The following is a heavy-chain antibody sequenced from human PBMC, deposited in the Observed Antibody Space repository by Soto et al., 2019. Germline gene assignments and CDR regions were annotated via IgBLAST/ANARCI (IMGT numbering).Heavy chain of an antibody. J-gene: IGHJ4*02. CDR3: AKKAATMIVVDVDY. Sequence: GSLRLSCAASGFTFSSYAMNWVRQAPGEGLEWVSTITNTGGDKIYADSVKGRFTISRDNSKNTLFLQMNNLRVEDTAIYYCAKKAATMIVVDVDYWGQGTLVTVSS. D-gene: IGHD3-22*01. V-gene: IGHV3-23*01. CDR1: GFTFSSYA. CDR2: ITNTGGDK.